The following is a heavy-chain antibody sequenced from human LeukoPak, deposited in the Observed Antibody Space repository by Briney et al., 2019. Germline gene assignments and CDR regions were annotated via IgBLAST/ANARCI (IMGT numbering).Heavy chain of an antibody. J-gene: IGHJ4*02. CDR2: IYSSGST. CDR1: GFTFSSYG. CDR3: ARDLGYYASSAN. D-gene: IGHD3-22*01. Sequence: GGSLRLSCAASGFTFSSYGMHWVRQAPGKGLEWVSVIYSSGSTYYADSVKGRFTISRDISKNSLYLQMTSLRAEDTAVYYCARDLGYYASSANWGQGTLVTVSS. V-gene: IGHV3-53*01.